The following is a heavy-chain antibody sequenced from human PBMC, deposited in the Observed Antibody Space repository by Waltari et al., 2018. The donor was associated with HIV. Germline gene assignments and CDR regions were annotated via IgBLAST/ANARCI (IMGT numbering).Heavy chain of an antibody. CDR2: FSDSGST. CDR3: ARVRKHHLVRAPYYYFYMDV. V-gene: IGHV4-61*01. J-gene: IGHJ6*03. D-gene: IGHD6-13*01. CDR1: GASVSIGSFY. Sequence: QVQLQESGPGLVKPSETLSLTCSVSGGSVSGASVSIGSFYWGWIRQPPGKGLEWIGYFSDSGSTNYNPSLKSRVTLSVDTSKNQFSLKLRSATAADTALYYCARVRKHHLVRAPYYYFYMDVWGKGTAVTVSS.